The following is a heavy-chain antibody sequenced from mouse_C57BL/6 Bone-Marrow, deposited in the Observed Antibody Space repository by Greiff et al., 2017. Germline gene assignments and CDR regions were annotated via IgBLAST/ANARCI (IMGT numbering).Heavy chain of an antibody. CDR1: GFTFSSYA. Sequence: EVQGVESGGGLVKPGGSLKLSCAASGFTFSSYAMSWVRQTPEKRLEWVATISDGGSYTYYPDNVKGRFTISRDNAKNNLYLQMSHLKSEDTAMYYCARDLYGSSYQFAYWGQGTLVTVSA. CDR2: ISDGGSYT. D-gene: IGHD1-1*01. J-gene: IGHJ3*01. CDR3: ARDLYGSSYQFAY. V-gene: IGHV5-4*01.